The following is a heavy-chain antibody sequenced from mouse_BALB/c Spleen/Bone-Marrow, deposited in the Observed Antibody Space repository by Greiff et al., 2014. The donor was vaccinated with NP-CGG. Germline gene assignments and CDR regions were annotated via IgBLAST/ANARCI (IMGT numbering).Heavy chain of an antibody. CDR1: GYTFTDYV. CDR2: IYPGSGST. Sequence: VQLQQSGPELVKPGASVKVSCKASGYTFTDYVISWVKQRTGQGLEWIGEIYPGSGSTYYNEKFKGKATLTADKSSNTAYMQLSSLTSEDSAVYFCASRGEVRRHYYAMDYWGQGTSVTVSS. CDR3: ASRGEVRRHYYAMDY. D-gene: IGHD2-14*01. V-gene: IGHV1-77*01. J-gene: IGHJ4*01.